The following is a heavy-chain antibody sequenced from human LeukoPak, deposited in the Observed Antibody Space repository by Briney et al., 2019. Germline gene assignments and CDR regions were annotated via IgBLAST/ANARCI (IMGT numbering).Heavy chain of an antibody. Sequence: GGSLRLSCAASGFTFSNYAIHWVRQAPGKGLEWVAVISYDGSSEYYADSVKGPFTISRDNSKNTLYLQMNSLRTEDTAVYYCARVPYVSGTFDYWGQGTLVTVSS. J-gene: IGHJ4*02. CDR1: GFTFSNYA. CDR2: ISYDGSSE. CDR3: ARVPYVSGTFDY. V-gene: IGHV3-30-3*01. D-gene: IGHD3-10*01.